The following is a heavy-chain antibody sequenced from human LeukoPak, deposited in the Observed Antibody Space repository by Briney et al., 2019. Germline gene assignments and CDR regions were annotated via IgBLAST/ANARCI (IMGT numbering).Heavy chain of an antibody. CDR1: GYTFTSYG. V-gene: IGHV1-69*06. CDR3: ARGILLWFGESHYLGDYHFDY. J-gene: IGHJ4*02. Sequence: GASVKVSCKASGYTFTSYGISWVRQAPGQGLEWMGGIIPIFGTANYAQKFQGRVTITADKSTSTAYMELSSLRSEDTAVYYCARGILLWFGESHYLGDYHFDYWGQGTLVTVSS. CDR2: IIPIFGTA. D-gene: IGHD3-10*01.